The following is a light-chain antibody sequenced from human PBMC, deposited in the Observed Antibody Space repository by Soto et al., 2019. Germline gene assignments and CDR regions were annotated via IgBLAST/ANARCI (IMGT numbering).Light chain of an antibody. Sequence: DIQMTQSPSTLSASVGDRFTLTCRASQSVSSWLAWYQQKPGKAPKLLIYDVSSLKSGVPSRFSGSGSGTEFALTISRLQPDDLATYFCLLYKAYSTCGQGTKVDIK. V-gene: IGKV1-5*01. CDR1: QSVSSW. CDR2: DVS. J-gene: IGKJ1*01. CDR3: LLYKAYST.